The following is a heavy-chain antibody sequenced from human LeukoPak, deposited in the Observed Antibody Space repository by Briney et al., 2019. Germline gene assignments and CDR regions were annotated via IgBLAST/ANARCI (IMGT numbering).Heavy chain of an antibody. Sequence: SSETLSLTCTVSGVSISSFYWNWIRQRPGKGLEWIGRIYTRGSTNYNHSPKSRVTMSVDTSKNQLSLMLRSVTAADTAVYYCARVTTGSYYSDHWGQGTLVTVSS. J-gene: IGHJ4*02. D-gene: IGHD1-26*01. CDR3: ARVTTGSYYSDH. CDR2: IYTRGST. CDR1: GVSISSFY. V-gene: IGHV4-4*07.